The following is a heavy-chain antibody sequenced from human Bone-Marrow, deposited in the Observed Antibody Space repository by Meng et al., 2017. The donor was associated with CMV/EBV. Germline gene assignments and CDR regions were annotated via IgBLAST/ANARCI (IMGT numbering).Heavy chain of an antibody. CDR1: GGSISSGGYY. D-gene: IGHD6-19*01. V-gene: IGHV4-31*03. J-gene: IGHJ3*02. CDR2: IYYSGST. CDR3: ARHHTIYSSGLYGRAFDI. Sequence: TLSLTCTVSGGSISSGGYYWSWIRQHPGKGLEWIGYIYYSGSTKYNPSLKSRVTISVDTSKNQFSLKLRSVTAADTAVYYCARHHTIYSSGLYGRAFDIWGQGTMVTVSS.